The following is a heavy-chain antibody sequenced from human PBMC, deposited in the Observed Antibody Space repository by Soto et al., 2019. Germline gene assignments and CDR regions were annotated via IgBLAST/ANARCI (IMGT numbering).Heavy chain of an antibody. CDR2: IIPILGIA. CDR3: ARDRRDGYNFDY. Sequence: QVQLVQSGAEVKKPGSSVKVSCKASGGTFSSYTISWVRQAPGQGLEWMGRIIPILGIANYAQKFQGRVTITADKSTSTGYMELSSMRSENTAVDYCARDRRDGYNFDYWGLGTLVTVSS. CDR1: GGTFSSYT. J-gene: IGHJ4*02. D-gene: IGHD5-12*01. V-gene: IGHV1-69*08.